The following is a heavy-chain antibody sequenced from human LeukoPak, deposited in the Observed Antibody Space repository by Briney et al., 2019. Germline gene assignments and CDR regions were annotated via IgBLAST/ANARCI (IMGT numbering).Heavy chain of an antibody. CDR2: TYYRSKWYN. Sequence: SQTLSLTCAISGDSVSSNSATWNWIRQSPSRGLEWLGRTYYRSKWYNDYAVSVKSRITINPDTSKNQFSLQLNSVTPEDTAVYYCASSGRYYYDSSAYYPGLFDYWGQGTLVTVSS. J-gene: IGHJ4*02. CDR1: GDSVSSNSAT. D-gene: IGHD3-22*01. V-gene: IGHV6-1*01. CDR3: ASSGRYYYDSSAYYPGLFDY.